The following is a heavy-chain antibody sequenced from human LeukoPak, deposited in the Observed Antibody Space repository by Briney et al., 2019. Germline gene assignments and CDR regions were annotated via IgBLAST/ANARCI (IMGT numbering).Heavy chain of an antibody. CDR3: ASQSTGYSYGYSFDY. Sequence: GGSLRLSCAASGFTFSSFAMSWVRQAPGKGLEWVSIIGAGGSKTYYADSVKGRFTISRDNAKNSLYLQMNSLRAEDTAVYYCASQSTGYSYGYSFDYWGQGTLVTVSS. CDR2: IGAGGSKT. J-gene: IGHJ4*02. CDR1: GFTFSSFA. V-gene: IGHV3-23*01. D-gene: IGHD5-18*01.